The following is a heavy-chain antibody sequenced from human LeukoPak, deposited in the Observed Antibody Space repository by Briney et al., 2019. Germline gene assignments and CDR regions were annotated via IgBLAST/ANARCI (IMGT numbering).Heavy chain of an antibody. V-gene: IGHV4-59*01. J-gene: IGHJ4*02. Sequence: SETLSLTCTVSGASISSYYWSWIRQPPGKGLEWIGYIYYSGSTNYNPSLKSRVTISVDTSKNQFSLKLSSVTAADTAVYYCARAVAAAGFFDYWGQGTLVTVSS. CDR2: IYYSGST. CDR1: GASISSYY. CDR3: ARAVAAAGFFDY. D-gene: IGHD6-13*01.